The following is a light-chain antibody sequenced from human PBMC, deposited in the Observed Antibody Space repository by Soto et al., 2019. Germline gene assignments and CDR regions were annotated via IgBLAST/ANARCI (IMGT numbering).Light chain of an antibody. V-gene: IGLV1-40*01. CDR1: RSNIGAGYA. CDR2: DNT. Sequence: QSVLTQPPSVSGAPGQRVTIYCTGSRSNIGAGYAVHWYQQFPGTAPKLLIYDNTNRPSGVPDRFSASKSATSASLAITGLQAEDEADYYCQSYDSSDKLIFGGGTQLTVL. J-gene: IGLJ7*01. CDR3: QSYDSSDKLI.